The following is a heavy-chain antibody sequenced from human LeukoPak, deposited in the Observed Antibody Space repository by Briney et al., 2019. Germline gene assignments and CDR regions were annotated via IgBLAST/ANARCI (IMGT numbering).Heavy chain of an antibody. J-gene: IGHJ5*02. CDR2: IIPIVGTA. CDR3: ASRPSCSGGSCYSFPWFDP. D-gene: IGHD2-15*01. Sequence: ASVKVSCKASGGTFSSYANSWVRQAPGQGLEWMGGIIPIVGTANYAQKFQGRDTTTADKSTSTAYMELSSLRSEDTAVYCCASRPSCSGGSCYSFPWFDPWGQGTLVTVSS. V-gene: IGHV1-69*06. CDR1: GGTFSSYA.